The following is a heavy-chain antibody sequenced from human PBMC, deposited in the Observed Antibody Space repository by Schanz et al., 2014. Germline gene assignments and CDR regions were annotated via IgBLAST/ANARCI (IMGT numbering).Heavy chain of an antibody. V-gene: IGHV3-23*04. J-gene: IGHJ4*02. D-gene: IGHD5-12*01. CDR1: GFTFSSYA. Sequence: VQLVESGGGLVKPGGSLRLSCAASGFTFSSYAMSWVRQAPGKGLEWVSAISGSGGSTYYADSVEGRFTISRDNSRNTLYLQMNSLRTEDTAVYYCASPSGYSDYGTYFDFWGQGTLVTVSP. CDR2: ISGSGGST. CDR3: ASPSGYSDYGTYFDF.